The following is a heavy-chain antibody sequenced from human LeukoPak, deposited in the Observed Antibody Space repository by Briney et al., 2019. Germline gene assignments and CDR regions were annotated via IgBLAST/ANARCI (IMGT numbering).Heavy chain of an antibody. CDR2: INSDGSST. D-gene: IGHD1-26*01. J-gene: IGHJ6*03. V-gene: IGHV3-74*01. Sequence: TGGSLRLSCAASGFTFSSYWMHWVRQAPGKGRVLVSRINSDGSSTSYADSVKGRFTISRDNAKNTLYLQMNSLRAEDTAVYYCARVREDYYYYMDVWGKGTTVTVSS. CDR3: ARVREDYYYYMDV. CDR1: GFTFSSYW.